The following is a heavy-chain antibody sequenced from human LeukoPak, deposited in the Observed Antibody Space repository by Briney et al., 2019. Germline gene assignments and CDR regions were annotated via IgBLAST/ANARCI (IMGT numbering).Heavy chain of an antibody. V-gene: IGHV4-59*01. Sequence: SETLSLTCTVSGGSISSYYWSWIRQPPGKGLEWIGYIYYSGSTNYNPSLKSRVTISVDTSKDQFSLKLSSVTAADTAVYYCARAPPYYYMDVWGKGTTVTVSS. J-gene: IGHJ6*03. CDR2: IYYSGST. CDR3: ARAPPYYYMDV. CDR1: GGSISSYY.